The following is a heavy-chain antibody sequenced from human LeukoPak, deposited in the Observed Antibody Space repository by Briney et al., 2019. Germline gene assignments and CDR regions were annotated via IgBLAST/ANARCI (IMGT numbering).Heavy chain of an antibody. Sequence: GGSLRLSCAASGFTFSSYEMNWVRQAPGKGLEWVSYISTSGSTIDYADSVKGRFTISRDNTENSLYLQVNSLRAEDTAVYYCARGSAADYYFDYWGQGTLVTVSS. J-gene: IGHJ4*02. D-gene: IGHD6-13*01. V-gene: IGHV3-48*03. CDR1: GFTFSSYE. CDR2: ISTSGSTI. CDR3: ARGSAADYYFDY.